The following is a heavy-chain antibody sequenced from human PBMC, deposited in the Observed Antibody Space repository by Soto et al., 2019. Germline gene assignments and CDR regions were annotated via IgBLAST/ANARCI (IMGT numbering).Heavy chain of an antibody. D-gene: IGHD3-22*01. V-gene: IGHV3-23*01. CDR1: GFTFSSYA. Sequence: EVQLLESGGGLVQPGGSLRLSCAASGFTFSSYAMSWVRQAPGKGLEWVSAISGSGGSTYYADSVKDRFTISRDNSKNTLYLQMNRLRAEDTAVYYCAKGRYYDSSGLFDPWGQGTLVTVSS. J-gene: IGHJ5*02. CDR3: AKGRYYDSSGLFDP. CDR2: ISGSGGST.